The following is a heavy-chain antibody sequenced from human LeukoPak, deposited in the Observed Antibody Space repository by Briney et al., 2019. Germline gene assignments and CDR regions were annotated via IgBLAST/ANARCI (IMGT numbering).Heavy chain of an antibody. V-gene: IGHV3-21*01. D-gene: IGHD3-22*01. J-gene: IGHJ4*02. Sequence: GGSLRLSCAASGFTFSSYSMNWVRQAPGKGLEWVSSISSSSSYIYYADSVKGRFTISRDNAKNSLYLQMNSLRAEDTAVYYCARRVVVTSRYFDYWGQGTLVTVSS. CDR1: GFTFSSYS. CDR3: ARRVVVTSRYFDY. CDR2: ISSSSSYI.